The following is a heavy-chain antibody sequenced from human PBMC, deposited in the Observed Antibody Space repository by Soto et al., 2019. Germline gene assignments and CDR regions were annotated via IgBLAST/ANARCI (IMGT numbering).Heavy chain of an antibody. Sequence: QVQLVQSGAEVKKPGASVKVSCEASGYSFISHHMLWVRQAPGQGLEWMGIINPSGGGTRYAQKFQDRVTMTRDTSTCTIYIQLTGLRSEDTAVYYCARHSQFYCSGGSCSGGMDVRGQGTTVTVSS. CDR2: INPSGGGT. J-gene: IGHJ6*02. V-gene: IGHV1-46*01. CDR1: GYSFISHH. D-gene: IGHD2-15*01. CDR3: ARHSQFYCSGGSCSGGMDV.